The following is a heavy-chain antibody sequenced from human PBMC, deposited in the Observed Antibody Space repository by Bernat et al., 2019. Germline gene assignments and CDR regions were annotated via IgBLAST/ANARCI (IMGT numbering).Heavy chain of an antibody. CDR3: ARGGSSSWDDAFDI. Sequence: QVQLVESGGGVVQPGRSLRLSCAASGFTFSSYGMHWVRQAPGKGLEWVAVIWYDGSNKYYADSVKGRFPISRDNSKNPMYLQMNSLRAEDTAVYYCARGGSSSWDDAFDIWGQGTMVTVSS. V-gene: IGHV3-33*01. CDR2: IWYDGSNK. D-gene: IGHD6-13*01. J-gene: IGHJ3*02. CDR1: GFTFSSYG.